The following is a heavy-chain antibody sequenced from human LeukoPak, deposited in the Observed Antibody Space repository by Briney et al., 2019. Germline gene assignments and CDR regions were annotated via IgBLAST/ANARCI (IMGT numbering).Heavy chain of an antibody. CDR2: ISSSSSYI. Sequence: GGSLRLSCAASGFTLSSDSMNSGRQAPGKGLEWVSSISSSSSYIYYADSVKGRFTISRDNAKNSLYLQMNSLRAEDTAVYYCARDWPTIAAAGTIPEYFQHWGQGTLVTVSS. D-gene: IGHD6-13*01. V-gene: IGHV3-21*01. CDR1: GFTLSSDS. CDR3: ARDWPTIAAAGTIPEYFQH. J-gene: IGHJ1*01.